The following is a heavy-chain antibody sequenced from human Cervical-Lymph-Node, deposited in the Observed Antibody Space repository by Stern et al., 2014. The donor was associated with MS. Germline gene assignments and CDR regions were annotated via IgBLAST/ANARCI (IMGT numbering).Heavy chain of an antibody. CDR2: ISWDGSRT. CDR1: GFTFDHYT. V-gene: IGHV3-43*01. Sequence: QLVESWGAVVQPGGSLRLSCAASGFTFDHYTMQWVRQLPGKGLEWVSLISWDGSRTDYADSVKGRFTISRDNRKHSLYLQMNSLRPEDSALYYCAKSLGVVPAYDYWGQGALVTVSS. J-gene: IGHJ4*02. D-gene: IGHD2-15*01. CDR3: AKSLGVVPAYDY.